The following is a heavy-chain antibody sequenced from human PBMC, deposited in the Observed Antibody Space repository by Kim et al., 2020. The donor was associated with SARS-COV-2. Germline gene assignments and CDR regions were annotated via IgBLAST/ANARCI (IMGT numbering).Heavy chain of an antibody. CDR1: GFTFSSYS. CDR2: ISSSSSYI. V-gene: IGHV3-21*01. J-gene: IGHJ6*02. CDR3: ARDLLWFGESPYYYGMDV. Sequence: GGSLRLSCAASGFTFSSYSMNWVRQAPGKWLEWVSSISSSSSYIYYADSVKGRFTISRDNAKNSLYLQMNSLRAEDTAVYYCARDLLWFGESPYYYGMDVWGQGTTVTVSS. D-gene: IGHD3-10*01.